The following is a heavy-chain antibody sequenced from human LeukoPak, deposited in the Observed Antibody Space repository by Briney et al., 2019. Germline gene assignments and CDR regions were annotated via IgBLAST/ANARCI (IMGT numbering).Heavy chain of an antibody. D-gene: IGHD3-10*01. J-gene: IGHJ5*02. Sequence: PSETLSLTCTVSGGSISSYYWSWILQPPGKGLEWIGYIYYSGSTNYNPSLKSRVTISVDTSKNQFSLKLSSVTAADTAVYYCARGNMVRGVIITGVWFDPWGQGTLVTVSS. CDR1: GGSISSYY. CDR3: ARGNMVRGVIITGVWFDP. V-gene: IGHV4-59*01. CDR2: IYYSGST.